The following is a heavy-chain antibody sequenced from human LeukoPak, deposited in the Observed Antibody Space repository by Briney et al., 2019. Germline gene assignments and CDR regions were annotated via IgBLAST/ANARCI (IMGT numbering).Heavy chain of an antibody. D-gene: IGHD6-13*01. CDR2: VLYDGSKK. CDR3: ANFDGSSQAFHL. J-gene: IGHJ3*01. V-gene: IGHV3-30*18. CDR1: GFTFSSYS. Sequence: GGSLRLSCAASGFTFSSYSMNWVRQAPGKGLEWVAAVLYDGSKKFYSDSVKGRFSIYRDNSNYTLFVQMHSLRPDDTAVYYCANFDGSSQAFHLWGQGTMVTVSS.